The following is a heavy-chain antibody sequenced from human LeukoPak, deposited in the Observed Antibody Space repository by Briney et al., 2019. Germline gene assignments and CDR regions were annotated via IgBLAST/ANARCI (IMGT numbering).Heavy chain of an antibody. V-gene: IGHV4-59*12. J-gene: IGHJ5*02. CDR1: GGSISDYY. D-gene: IGHD3-3*01. CDR3: ARAPYYDFWSGNSNWFDP. CDR2: IFGSGSS. Sequence: PSETLSLTCTVSGGSISDYYWSWIRQPPGKGLEWIGWIFGSGSSNYNPSLKSRLTISVDTSKNQFSLKLSSVTAADTAVYYCARAPYYDFWSGNSNWFDPWGQGTLVTVSS.